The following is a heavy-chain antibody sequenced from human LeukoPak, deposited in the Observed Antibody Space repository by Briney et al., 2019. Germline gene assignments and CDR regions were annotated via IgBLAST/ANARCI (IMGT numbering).Heavy chain of an antibody. V-gene: IGHV3-9*01. Sequence: GGCLRLSCAASGYTFDDYAMHWVRHAPGKGLEWVSGISWKSGSIGYADFVKGRFTISRDNAENSLYLQMNSLRAEDTALYYCAKGSYGGYVGYFDYWGQGTLVTVSS. CDR2: ISWKSGSI. D-gene: IGHD5-12*01. J-gene: IGHJ4*02. CDR1: GYTFDDYA. CDR3: AKGSYGGYVGYFDY.